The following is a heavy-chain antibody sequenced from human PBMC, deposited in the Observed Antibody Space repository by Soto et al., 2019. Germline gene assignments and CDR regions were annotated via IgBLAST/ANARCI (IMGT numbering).Heavy chain of an antibody. CDR2: ISGSGFKK. D-gene: IGHD1-26*01. CDR1: GFIFENFG. J-gene: IGHJ5*02. CDR3: AKNQGVELVPLATVDWFDP. Sequence: PGGSLRLSCSASGFIFENFGMSCVRQAPGKGLEWISSISGSGFKKYYADSVKGRFTISRDNFKSTVYLELNNLSAEDTAVYHCAKNQGVELVPLATVDWFDPWGQGSVVTVSS. V-gene: IGHV3-23*01.